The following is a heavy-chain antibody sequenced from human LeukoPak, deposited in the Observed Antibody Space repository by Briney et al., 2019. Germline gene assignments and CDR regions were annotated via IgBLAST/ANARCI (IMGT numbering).Heavy chain of an antibody. V-gene: IGHV1-2*06. J-gene: IGHJ3*02. D-gene: IGHD1-1*01. Sequence: ASVKVSCKASGYTFTGYYIHWLRQAPGQGLEWMGRINPNSGGTNYAQKFQGRVTMTRDTSISTAYMELSRLRSDDTAVYYCARERPTGNDAFDIWGQGTMVTVSS. CDR1: GYTFTGYY. CDR2: INPNSGGT. CDR3: ARERPTGNDAFDI.